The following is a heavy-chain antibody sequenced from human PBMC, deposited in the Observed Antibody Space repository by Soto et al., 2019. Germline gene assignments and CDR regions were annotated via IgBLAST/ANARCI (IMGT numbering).Heavy chain of an antibody. Sequence: QVQLQESGPGLVKPSQTLSLTCTVSGGSISSGDYYWSWIRHHPGKGLEWIGYIYSSGSTYDNPSLRSRVTISADTSKNQFSLRLSSVTAADTAVYYCVRDYDYDTSRNDAFDIWGQGTMVTVSS. CDR1: GGSISSGDYY. CDR2: IYSSGST. V-gene: IGHV4-31*03. CDR3: VRDYDYDTSRNDAFDI. D-gene: IGHD3-22*01. J-gene: IGHJ3*02.